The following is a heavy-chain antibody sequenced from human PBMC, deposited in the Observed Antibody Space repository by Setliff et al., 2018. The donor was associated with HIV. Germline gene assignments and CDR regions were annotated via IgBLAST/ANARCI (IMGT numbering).Heavy chain of an antibody. CDR1: GGSSSSGVYS. V-gene: IGHV4-31*03. J-gene: IGHJ1*01. D-gene: IGHD2-15*01. CDR2: IYYSGST. CDR3: ARDGRHDRNRWYVTHQYFKY. Sequence: PSETLSLTCTVSGGSSSSGVYSWSWIRQHPGKGLEWIGYIYYSGSTYYNPSLKSRVTISVDTSKKQFSLRLSSVTAADTAVYYCARDGRHDRNRWYVTHQYFKYWGQGTLVTVSS.